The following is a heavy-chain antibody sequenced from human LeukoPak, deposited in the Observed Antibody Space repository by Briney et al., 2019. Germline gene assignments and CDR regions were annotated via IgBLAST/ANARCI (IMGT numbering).Heavy chain of an antibody. V-gene: IGHV4-59*12. J-gene: IGHJ4*02. CDR2: IYYSGST. D-gene: IGHD3-16*02. CDR3: ARGRAMITFGGVIVTYYFDY. CDR1: GGSISSYY. Sequence: SETLSLTCTVSGGSISSYYWSWIRQPPGKGLEWIGYIYYSGSTNYNPSLKSRVTISVDTSKNQFSLKLSSVTAADTAVYYCARGRAMITFGGVIVTYYFDYWGQGTLVTVSS.